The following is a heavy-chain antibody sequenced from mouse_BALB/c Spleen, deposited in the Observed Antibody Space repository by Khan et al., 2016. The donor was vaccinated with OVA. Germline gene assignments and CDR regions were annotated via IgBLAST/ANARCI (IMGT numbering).Heavy chain of an antibody. D-gene: IGHD4-1*01. J-gene: IGHJ3*01. Sequence: VQLQQPGPELIKPGASVKMSCKTSGYTFTNYVIHWVRQRPGQGLEWIGYINPSNDGTRFNAKFRGKATLISDKSSTTAYLEFSSLTSEDSAVYYCGREASNWDFAFPYWGQGTLVTVSS. CDR2: INPSNDGT. V-gene: IGHV1S136*01. CDR3: GREASNWDFAFPY. CDR1: GYTFTNYV.